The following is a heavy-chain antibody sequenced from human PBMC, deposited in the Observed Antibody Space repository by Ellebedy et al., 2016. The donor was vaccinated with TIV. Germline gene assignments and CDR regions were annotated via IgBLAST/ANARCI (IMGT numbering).Heavy chain of an antibody. V-gene: IGHV4-59*01. D-gene: IGHD2-2*01. J-gene: IGHJ5*02. CDR2: IYYTGST. Sequence: MPSETLSLTCTVSGGSISSYYWSRIRQPPGKGLEWIGYIYYTGSTNYNPSLKSRVTISVDTSKNQFSLKLSSVTAADTAVYYCARGRYCSSTSCYPYNWFDPWGQGTLVTVSS. CDR1: GGSISSYY. CDR3: ARGRYCSSTSCYPYNWFDP.